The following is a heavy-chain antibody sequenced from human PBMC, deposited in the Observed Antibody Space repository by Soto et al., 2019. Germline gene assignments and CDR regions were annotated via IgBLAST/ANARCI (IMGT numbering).Heavy chain of an antibody. Sequence: GGSLRLSCAASGFTFSRYAMNWVRQAPGRGLQWISGISVSGDNTSYVDSVKGRFTISRDNAKNSLYLQMNSLRAEDTAVYYCARDRAEDYDFWSGYYTGMDYFDYWGQGTLVTVSS. J-gene: IGHJ4*02. CDR3: ARDRAEDYDFWSGYYTGMDYFDY. D-gene: IGHD3-3*01. CDR2: ISVSGDNT. CDR1: GFTFSRYA. V-gene: IGHV3-23*01.